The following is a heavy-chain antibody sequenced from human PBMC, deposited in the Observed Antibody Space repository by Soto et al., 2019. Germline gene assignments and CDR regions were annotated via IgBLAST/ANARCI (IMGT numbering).Heavy chain of an antibody. V-gene: IGHV1-18*01. CDR2: ISTYNGDR. Sequence: QVLLVQSGAEVKKPGASVKVACKASGYTFTNYGISWVRQAPGQGLEWLGWISTYNGDRDFAQKVQGRVTMTTDTSTTTAYMELRSLRSDDTAVYYCARGLLAYFGMDVWGQGTTVTVS. CDR3: ARGLLAYFGMDV. J-gene: IGHJ6*02. CDR1: GYTFTNYG. D-gene: IGHD1-26*01.